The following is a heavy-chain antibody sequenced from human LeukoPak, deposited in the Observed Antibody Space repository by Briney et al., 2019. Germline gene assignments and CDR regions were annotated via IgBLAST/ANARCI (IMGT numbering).Heavy chain of an antibody. CDR3: ARVAFYYYYYYGMDV. Sequence: PSETLSLTCTVSGGSVSSGSYYWSWIRQPPGKGLEWIGYIYYSGSTNYNPSLKSRVTISVDTSKNQFSLELSSVTAADTAVYYCARVAFYYYYYYGMDVWGQGTTVTVSS. CDR2: IYYSGST. CDR1: GGSVSSGSYY. D-gene: IGHD2/OR15-2a*01. J-gene: IGHJ6*02. V-gene: IGHV4-61*01.